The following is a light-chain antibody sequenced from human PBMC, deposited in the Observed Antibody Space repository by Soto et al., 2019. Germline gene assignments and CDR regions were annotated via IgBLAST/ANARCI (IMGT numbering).Light chain of an antibody. V-gene: IGKV3-20*01. Sequence: DIVLTQSPGTLSLSPGERGTLSCRASQTVSRNYLAWYQHRPGQAPRLLIYGASSRASGIPDRFSGSGSGTDFTLTIRRLEPEDFAVYYCQQYAISPYTFGQGARLDIK. J-gene: IGKJ2*01. CDR3: QQYAISPYT. CDR1: QTVSRNY. CDR2: GAS.